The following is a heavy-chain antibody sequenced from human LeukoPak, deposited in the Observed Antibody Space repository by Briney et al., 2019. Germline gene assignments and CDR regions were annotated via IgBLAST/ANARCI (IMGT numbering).Heavy chain of an antibody. D-gene: IGHD3-10*01. CDR1: GFTFDDYG. J-gene: IGHJ4*02. CDR2: INWNGGST. V-gene: IGHV3-20*04. CDR3: ARDTSSSYGSGSDY. Sequence: LGGSLRLSCAASGFTFDDYGMSWVRQAPGKGLEWVSGINWNGGSTGYADSVKGRFTISRDNAKNSLYLQMNSLRAEDTALYYCARDTSSSYGSGSDYWGQGTLVTVSS.